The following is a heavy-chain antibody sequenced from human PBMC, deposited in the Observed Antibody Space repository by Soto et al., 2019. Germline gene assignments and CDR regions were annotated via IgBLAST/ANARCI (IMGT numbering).Heavy chain of an antibody. D-gene: IGHD3-16*01. J-gene: IGHJ4*02. Sequence: QVQLVQSGAEVKKPGSSVKVSCKASGGTFSSYTISWVRQAPGQGLEWMGRIIPILGIANYAQKFQGRVTITADKSTSTAYMDLSSLRSEDTAVYYCARDEGGTVFDYWGQGTLVTVSS. V-gene: IGHV1-69*02. CDR3: ARDEGGTVFDY. CDR1: GGTFSSYT. CDR2: IIPILGIA.